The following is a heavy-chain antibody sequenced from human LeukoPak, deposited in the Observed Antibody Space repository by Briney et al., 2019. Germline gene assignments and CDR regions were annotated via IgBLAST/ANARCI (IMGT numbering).Heavy chain of an antibody. Sequence: GGSLRLSCAASGFTFSDYYMSWIRQAPGKGLEWVSYISSSSSYTNYADSVKGRFTISRDNAKNSLYLQMNSLRAEDTAVYYCARSKAPSNYYYGMDVWGQGITDTVSS. CDR1: GFTFSDYY. J-gene: IGHJ6*01. CDR3: ARSKAPSNYYYGMDV. V-gene: IGHV3-11*06. CDR2: ISSSSSYT.